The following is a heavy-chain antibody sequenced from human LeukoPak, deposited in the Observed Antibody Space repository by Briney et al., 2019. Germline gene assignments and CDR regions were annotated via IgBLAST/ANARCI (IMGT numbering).Heavy chain of an antibody. CDR2: ISSSGSTI. CDR3: AKARGYCSSTSCQKGEDYFDY. CDR1: GFTFSSYG. V-gene: IGHV3-48*04. Sequence: GALRLSCAASGFTFSSYGMSWVRQAPGNGLEWVSYISSSGSTIYYADSVKGRFTISRDNAKNSLYLQMNSLRAEDTAVYYCAKARGYCSSTSCQKGEDYFDYWGQGTLVTVSS. D-gene: IGHD2-2*01. J-gene: IGHJ4*02.